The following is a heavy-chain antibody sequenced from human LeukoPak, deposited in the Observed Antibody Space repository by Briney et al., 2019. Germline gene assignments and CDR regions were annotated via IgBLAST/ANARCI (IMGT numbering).Heavy chain of an antibody. V-gene: IGHV1-2*02. D-gene: IGHD3-22*01. J-gene: IGHJ4*02. CDR2: INPNSGGT. CDR1: GYTFTGYY. CDR3: ARSQNTHYYDSSGYPY. Sequence: ASVKVSCKASGYTFTGYYMHWVRQAPGQGLEWMGWINPNSGGTNYAQKFQGRVTMTRDTSISTAYMELSRLRSDDTAVYYCARSQNTHYYDSSGYPYWGQGTLVTVSS.